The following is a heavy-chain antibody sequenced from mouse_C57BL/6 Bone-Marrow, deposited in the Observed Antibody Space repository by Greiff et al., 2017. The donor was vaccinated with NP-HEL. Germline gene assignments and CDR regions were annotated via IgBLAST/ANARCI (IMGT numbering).Heavy chain of an antibody. D-gene: IGHD1-1*01. Sequence: QVQLQQSGAELMKPGASVKLSCKATGYTFTGYWIEWVKQRPGHGLEWIGEILPGSGSTNYNEKFKGKATFTADTSSNTAYMQLSSLTTEDSAIYYCARSGIYYYGSSYFWFAYWGQGTLVTVSA. CDR3: ARSGIYYYGSSYFWFAY. CDR2: ILPGSGST. V-gene: IGHV1-9*01. CDR1: GYTFTGYW. J-gene: IGHJ3*01.